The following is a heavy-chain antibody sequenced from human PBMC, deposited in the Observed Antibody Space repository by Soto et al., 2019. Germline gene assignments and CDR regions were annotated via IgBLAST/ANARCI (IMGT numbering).Heavy chain of an antibody. CDR1: GFTFGSYG. CDR2: LRQDGNER. V-gene: IGHV3-7*03. CDR3: VQSGTKNWFDP. J-gene: IGHJ5*02. Sequence: GGSLRLSCAASGFTFGSYGVSWVRQAPGKGLEWVANLRQDGNERYYVDSVKGRFTISRDNVKNSLYLQMNNVRDEDAGVYYCVQSGTKNWFDPRGQGTRVTVSS. D-gene: IGHD1-1*01.